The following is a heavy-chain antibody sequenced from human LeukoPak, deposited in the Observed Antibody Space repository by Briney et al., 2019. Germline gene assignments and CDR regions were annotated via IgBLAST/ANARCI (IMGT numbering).Heavy chain of an antibody. J-gene: IGHJ3*02. D-gene: IGHD3-10*01. V-gene: IGHV3-23*01. Sequence: HPGGSLRLSCAASGFTVSSNYMSWVRQAPGKGLEWVSAISGSGGSTYYADSVKGRFTISRDNSKNTLYLQMNSLRAEDTAVYYCAKDLYYYGSGSYFIWGQGTMVTVSS. CDR2: ISGSGGST. CDR1: GFTVSSNY. CDR3: AKDLYYYGSGSYFI.